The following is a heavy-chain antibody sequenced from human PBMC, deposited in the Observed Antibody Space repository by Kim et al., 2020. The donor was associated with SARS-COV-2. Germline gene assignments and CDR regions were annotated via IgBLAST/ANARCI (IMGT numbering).Heavy chain of an antibody. J-gene: IGHJ6*02. Sequence: ASVKVSCKASGYTFTGYYMHWVRQAPGQGLEWMGWINPNSGGTNYAQKFQGRVTMTRDTSISTAYMELSRLRSDDTAVYYCARNRGPLWGYYYGMDVWGQGTTVTVSS. CDR1: GYTFTGYY. V-gene: IGHV1-2*02. CDR3: ARNRGPLWGYYYGMDV. CDR2: INPNSGGT. D-gene: IGHD3-16*01.